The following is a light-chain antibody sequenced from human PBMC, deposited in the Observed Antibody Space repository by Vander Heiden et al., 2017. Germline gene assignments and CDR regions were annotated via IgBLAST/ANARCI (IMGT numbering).Light chain of an antibody. Sequence: QSVLTQPPSASGTPGQRVTIPCSGSRSNIGSNYVYWYQQHPGTAPKLLIYRNNQRPSGVPDRFSGSKSGTSASLAISGLRAEEEADYYCAAWDDSRSGVVFGGGTKLTVL. J-gene: IGLJ2*01. CDR1: RSNIGSNY. V-gene: IGLV1-47*01. CDR2: RNN. CDR3: AAWDDSRSGVV.